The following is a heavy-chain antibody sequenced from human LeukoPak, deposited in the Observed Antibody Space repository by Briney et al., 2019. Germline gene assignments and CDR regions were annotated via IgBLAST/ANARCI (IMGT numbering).Heavy chain of an antibody. CDR3: ARYADYGSYYFDY. J-gene: IGHJ4*02. V-gene: IGHV4-34*01. CDR2: INHSGST. CDR1: GGSFSGYY. Sequence: KPSETLSLTCAVYGGSFSGYYWSWIRQPPGKGLEGIGEINHSGSTNYNPSLKSRVTISVDTSKNQFSLKLSSVTAADTAVYYCARYADYGSYYFDYWGQGTLVTVSS. D-gene: IGHD4-17*01.